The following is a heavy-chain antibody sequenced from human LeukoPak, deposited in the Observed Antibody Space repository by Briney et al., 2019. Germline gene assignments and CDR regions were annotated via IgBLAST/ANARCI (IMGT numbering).Heavy chain of an antibody. CDR2: IIPILGIA. V-gene: IGHV1-69*04. CDR3: ARGRGYSYGFDY. CDR1: GGTFSSYA. D-gene: IGHD5-18*01. Sequence: SVKVSCKASGGTFSSYAISWVRQAPGQGLEWMGRIIPILGIANYAQKFQGRVTITADESTSTAYMELSSLRSEDTAVYYCARGRGYSYGFDYWGQGTLVTVSS. J-gene: IGHJ4*02.